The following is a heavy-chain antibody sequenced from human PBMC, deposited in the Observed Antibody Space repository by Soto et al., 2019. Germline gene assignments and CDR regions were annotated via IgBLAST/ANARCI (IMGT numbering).Heavy chain of an antibody. D-gene: IGHD3-22*01. CDR1: GGSISSGGYY. Sequence: SEPLSLTCTVSGGSISSGGYYWIWIRQHPGKGLEWIGYIYYSGSTYYNPSLKSRVTISVDTSKNQFSLKLSSVTAADTAVYYCARVTYYYDSSGYYPLPLFDYWGQGTLVTVSS. CDR2: IYYSGST. CDR3: ARVTYYYDSSGYYPLPLFDY. V-gene: IGHV4-31*03. J-gene: IGHJ4*02.